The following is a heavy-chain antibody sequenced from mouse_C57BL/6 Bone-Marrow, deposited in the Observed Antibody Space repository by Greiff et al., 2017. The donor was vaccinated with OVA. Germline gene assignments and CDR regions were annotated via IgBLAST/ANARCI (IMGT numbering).Heavy chain of an antibody. Sequence: LVESGPELVKPGASVKISCKASGYAFSSSWMNWVKQRPGQGLEWIGRIYPGDGDTNYNGKFKGKATLTADKSSSTAYMQLSSLTSEDSAVYFCARLDYYGSSYWYFDVWGTGTTVTVSS. D-gene: IGHD1-1*01. CDR3: ARLDYYGSSYWYFDV. CDR1: GYAFSSSW. CDR2: IYPGDGDT. V-gene: IGHV1-82*01. J-gene: IGHJ1*03.